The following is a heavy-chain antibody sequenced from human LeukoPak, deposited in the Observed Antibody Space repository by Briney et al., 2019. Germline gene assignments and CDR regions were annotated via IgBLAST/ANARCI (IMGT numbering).Heavy chain of an antibody. CDR1: GFTFSSYW. J-gene: IGHJ4*02. Sequence: PGGSLRLSCAASGFTFSSYWMHWVRQAPGKGLVWVSRINSDGIRTTYADSVKGRFTISRDNAKNTLHLQMNSLRAEDTAVYYCARDVQAGPGYWGQGTLVTVSS. V-gene: IGHV3-74*01. CDR3: ARDVQAGPGY. CDR2: INSDGIRT. D-gene: IGHD6-19*01.